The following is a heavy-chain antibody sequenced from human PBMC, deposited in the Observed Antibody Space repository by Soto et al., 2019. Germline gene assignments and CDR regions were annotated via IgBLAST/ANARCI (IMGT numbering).Heavy chain of an antibody. J-gene: IGHJ3*02. CDR1: GYTFTSYD. CDR3: ARGINYYDSGDEAFDI. D-gene: IGHD3-10*01. Sequence: QVQLVQSGAEVKKPGASVKVSCKASGYTFTSYDINWVRQATGQGLEWMGGMNPNSANTGYAQKFQGRVTMTRTTSIITAHMALISLRSEDPAVYYCARGINYYDSGDEAFDIWGQGTMVTVSS. V-gene: IGHV1-8*01. CDR2: MNPNSANT.